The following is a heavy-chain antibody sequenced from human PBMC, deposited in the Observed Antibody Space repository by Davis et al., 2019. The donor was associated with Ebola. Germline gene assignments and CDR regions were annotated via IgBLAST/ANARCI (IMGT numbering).Heavy chain of an antibody. Sequence: SVTVSCKASGYTFTGYYMHWLRQAPGQRLEWMGLINPNSGDTNYSKKFQGRVTMTRDTSISTAYMELSRLGSDDTAVYYCARDSPIVGATGGMDVWGQGTTVTVSS. CDR1: GYTFTGYY. CDR2: INPNSGDT. D-gene: IGHD1-26*01. V-gene: IGHV1-2*02. CDR3: ARDSPIVGATGGMDV. J-gene: IGHJ6*02.